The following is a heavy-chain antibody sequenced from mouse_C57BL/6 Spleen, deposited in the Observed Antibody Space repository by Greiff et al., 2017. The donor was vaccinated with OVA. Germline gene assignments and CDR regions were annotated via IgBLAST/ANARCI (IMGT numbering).Heavy chain of an antibody. CDR2: IDPSDSYT. V-gene: IGHV1-50*01. J-gene: IGHJ2*01. CDR3: ARRGAYGNPYCDY. Sequence: QVQLQQPGAELVKPGASVKLSCKASGYTFTSYWMQWVKQRPGQGLEWIGEIDPSDSYTNYNQKFKGKATLTLDTSSSTAYMQLSSLTSEDSAVYDCARRGAYGNPYCDYWGQGTTLTVSS. D-gene: IGHD2-1*01. CDR1: GYTFTSYW.